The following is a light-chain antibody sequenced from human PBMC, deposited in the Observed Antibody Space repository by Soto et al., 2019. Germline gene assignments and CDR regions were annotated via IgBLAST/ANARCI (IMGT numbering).Light chain of an antibody. J-gene: IGKJ4*01. Sequence: LTQSPDTLSLSPGERATVSCRASQSVGSDLVWYQQKPGQAPRLLIYDASNMATGIPGRFSGSGSGTDFTLTISSLEPEDSAVYYCQQRSKWPLTFGGGTKVEIK. CDR2: DAS. CDR3: QQRSKWPLT. CDR1: QSVGSD. V-gene: IGKV3-11*01.